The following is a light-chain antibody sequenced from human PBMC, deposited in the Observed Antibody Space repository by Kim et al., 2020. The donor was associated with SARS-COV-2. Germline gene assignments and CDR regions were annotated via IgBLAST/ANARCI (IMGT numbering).Light chain of an antibody. CDR2: EVF. Sequence: DIVMTQSPLSLSVNPGQPAAISCKSSQSLLHSDGETYLYWYLQKPGQSPQLLISEVFSRFSGAPDRFSGSGSGTDFTLKISRVGPEDVGVYYCMLALYLPPTFGLGTKLEI. J-gene: IGKJ2*01. V-gene: IGKV2-29*02. CDR1: QSLLHSDGETY. CDR3: MLALYLPPT.